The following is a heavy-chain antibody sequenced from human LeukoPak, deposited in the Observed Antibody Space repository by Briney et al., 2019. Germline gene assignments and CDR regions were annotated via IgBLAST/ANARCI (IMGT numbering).Heavy chain of an antibody. CDR1: GGTFSSYA. J-gene: IGHJ5*02. V-gene: IGHV1-69*04. CDR2: IIPILGIA. CDR3: ARVTIFGVVIMDNWFDP. D-gene: IGHD3-3*01. Sequence: ASVKVSCKASGGTFSSYAISWVGQAPGQGLEWMGRIIPILGIANYAQKFQGRVTMTRDTSISTAYMELSRLRSDDTAVYYCARVTIFGVVIMDNWFDPWGQGTLVTVSS.